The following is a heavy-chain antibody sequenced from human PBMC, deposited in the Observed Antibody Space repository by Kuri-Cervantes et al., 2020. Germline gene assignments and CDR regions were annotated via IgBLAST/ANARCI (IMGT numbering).Heavy chain of an antibody. J-gene: IGHJ6*02. CDR2: IYYSGST. Sequence: SCTVSGGSISSGDYYWSWIRQPPGKGLEWIGYIYYSGSTYYNPSLKSRVTISVDTSKNQFSLKLSSVTAADTAVYYCARAEGSGSYYYYYGMDVWGQGTTVTVSS. CDR1: GGSISSGDYY. CDR3: ARAEGSGSYYYYYGMDV. V-gene: IGHV4-30-4*01. D-gene: IGHD3-10*01.